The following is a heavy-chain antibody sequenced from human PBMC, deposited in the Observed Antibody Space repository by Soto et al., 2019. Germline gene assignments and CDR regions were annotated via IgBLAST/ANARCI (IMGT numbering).Heavy chain of an antibody. J-gene: IGHJ6*02. CDR3: ARGHSTDCSNGVCSFFYNHEMDV. CDR2: INPKSGGT. V-gene: IGHV1-2*04. Sequence: ASVKVSCKAPGYSFTDYHIHWVRQAPGQGLEWLRRINPKSGGTSTAQKFQGWVTMTRDRSISTVYMELTRLRSDDTAVYFCARGHSTDCSNGVCSFFYNHEMDVWGQGTTVTVSS. CDR1: GYSFTDYH. D-gene: IGHD2-8*01.